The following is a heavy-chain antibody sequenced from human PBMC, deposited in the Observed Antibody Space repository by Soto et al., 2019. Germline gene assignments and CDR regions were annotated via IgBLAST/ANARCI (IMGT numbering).Heavy chain of an antibody. CDR1: CRNIW. J-gene: IGHJ6*02. CDR2: IKSKTDGGTT. V-gene: IGHV3-15*07. D-gene: IGHD6-6*01. CDR3: TTPRQEYYYGMGV. Sequence: CRNIWMNWVRQAPGKGLEWVGRIKSKTDGGTTDYAAPVKGRFTISRDDSKNTLYLQMNSLKTEDTAVYYCTTPRQEYYYGMGVCGQGTALTLSS.